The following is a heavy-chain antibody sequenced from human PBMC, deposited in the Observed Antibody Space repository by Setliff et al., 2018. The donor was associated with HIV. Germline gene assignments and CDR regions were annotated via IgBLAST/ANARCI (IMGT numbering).Heavy chain of an antibody. V-gene: IGHV3-15*01. CDR3: STRLRWSPEKIDY. CDR1: GFTFSNAW. D-gene: IGHD6-13*01. Sequence: GGSLRLSCAASGFTFSNAWMNWVRQAPGKGLEWVGRIKSIGDGETTDYAAPVKGRFTTSRDESKNTLYLQLNNLETEDTAFYYCSTRLRWSPEKIDYWGQGTLVTVSS. CDR2: IKSIGDGETT. J-gene: IGHJ4*02.